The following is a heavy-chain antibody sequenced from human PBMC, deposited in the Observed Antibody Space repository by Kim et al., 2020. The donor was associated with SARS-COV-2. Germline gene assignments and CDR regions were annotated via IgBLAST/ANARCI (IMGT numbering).Heavy chain of an antibody. CDR3: ARVVDILTGYYVWYYYGMDV. D-gene: IGHD3-9*01. J-gene: IGHJ6*02. Sequence: SETLSLTCAVYGGSFSGYYWSWIRQPPGKGLEWIGEINHSGSTNYNPSLKSRVTISVDTSKNQFSLKLSSVTAADTAVYYCARVVDILTGYYVWYYYGMDVWGQGTTVTVSS. CDR1: GGSFSGYY. V-gene: IGHV4-34*01. CDR2: INHSGST.